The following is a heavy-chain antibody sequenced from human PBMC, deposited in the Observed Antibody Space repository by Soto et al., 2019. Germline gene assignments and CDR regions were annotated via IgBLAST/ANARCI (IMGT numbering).Heavy chain of an antibody. Sequence: GASVKVSCKASGGTFSSYAISWVRQAPGQGLEWMGGIIPIFGTANYAQKFQGRVTITADESTSTAYMELSSLRSEDTAVYYCASPSGVAVRDYGMDVWGEGTTVTVSS. CDR2: IIPIFGTA. D-gene: IGHD4-17*01. V-gene: IGHV1-69*13. J-gene: IGHJ6*04. CDR3: ASPSGVAVRDYGMDV. CDR1: GGTFSSYA.